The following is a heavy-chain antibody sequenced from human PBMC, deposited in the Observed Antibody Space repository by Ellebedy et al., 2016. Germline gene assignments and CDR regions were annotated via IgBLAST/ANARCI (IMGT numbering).Heavy chain of an antibody. J-gene: IGHJ4*02. D-gene: IGHD3-16*02. CDR1: GYNFNSHS. V-gene: IGHV1-18*01. Sequence: ASVKVSCXASGYNFNSHSISWVRQPPGQGLEWMGWISTYNGNTNYTQKVQGRVSLTTDTSTSTAYMELRSLTSDDTAVYYCGRDSLGYTSLTDYWGQGTLVIVSS. CDR3: GRDSLGYTSLTDY. CDR2: ISTYNGNT.